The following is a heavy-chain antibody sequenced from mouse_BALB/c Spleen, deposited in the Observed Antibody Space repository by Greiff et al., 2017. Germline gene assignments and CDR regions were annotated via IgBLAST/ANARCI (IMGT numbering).Heavy chain of an antibody. CDR3: TRDRGNYYAMDY. CDR1: GYSFTSYW. CDR2: IYPGNSDT. J-gene: IGHJ4*01. Sequence: EVQLQESGTVLARPGASVKMSCKASGYSFTSYWMHWVKQRPGQGLEWIGAIYPGNSDTSYNQKFKGKAKLTAVTSASTAYMELSSLTNEDSAVYYCTRDRGNYYAMDYWGQGTSVTVSA. D-gene: IGHD2-1*01. V-gene: IGHV1-5*01.